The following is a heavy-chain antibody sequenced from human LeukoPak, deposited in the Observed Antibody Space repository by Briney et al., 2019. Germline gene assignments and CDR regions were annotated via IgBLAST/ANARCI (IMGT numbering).Heavy chain of an antibody. CDR3: ARGPSIAARPIPGDMDV. Sequence: GRSLRLSCAASGFTFSSYAMHWVRQAPGKGLEWVAVISYDGSNKYYADSVKGRFTISRDNSKNSLYLQMNSLRAEDTAVYYCARGPSIAARPIPGDMDVWGKGTTVTVSS. CDR1: GFTFSSYA. D-gene: IGHD6-6*01. CDR2: ISYDGSNK. J-gene: IGHJ6*03. V-gene: IGHV3-30-3*01.